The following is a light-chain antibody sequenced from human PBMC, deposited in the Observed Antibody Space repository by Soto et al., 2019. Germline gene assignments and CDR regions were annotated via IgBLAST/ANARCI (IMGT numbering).Light chain of an antibody. CDR1: QSVSSSY. CDR3: QHPPGT. J-gene: IGKJ1*01. V-gene: IGKV3-20*01. CDR2: DAS. Sequence: EIVLTQSPGTLSLSPGERATLSCRASQSVSSSYLAWYQQKPGQAPRLLIYDASSRATGTPDRISGSGSGTDFTLTISRLEPEDFAVYSCQHPPGTFGQGTKVEIK.